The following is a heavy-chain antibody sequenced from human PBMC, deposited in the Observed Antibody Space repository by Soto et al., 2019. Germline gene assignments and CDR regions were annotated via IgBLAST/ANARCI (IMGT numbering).Heavy chain of an antibody. CDR2: IWYDGSNK. CDR3: ARGSTVNGHYYYDGMDV. Sequence: PGGSLRLSCAASGFTFSSYGMHWVRQAPGKGLEWVAVIWYDGSNKYYADSVKGRFTISRDNSKNTLYLQMNSLRAEDTAVYYCARGSTVNGHYYYDGMDVWGQGTTVTVSS. CDR1: GFTFSSYG. V-gene: IGHV3-33*01. D-gene: IGHD4-17*01. J-gene: IGHJ6*02.